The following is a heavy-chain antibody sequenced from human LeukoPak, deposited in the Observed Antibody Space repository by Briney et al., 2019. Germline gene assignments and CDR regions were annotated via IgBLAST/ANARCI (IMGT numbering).Heavy chain of an antibody. CDR3: AKESCSGGSCYIFDY. J-gene: IGHJ4*02. Sequence: PSETLSLTCGVYGGSFSGYYWSWLRQPPGKGLEWIGEINHSGSTNYNPSLKSRVTISVDTSKNQFSLKLSSVTAADTAVYYCAKESCSGGSCYIFDYWGQGTLVTVSS. CDR1: GGSFSGYY. CDR2: INHSGST. D-gene: IGHD2-15*01. V-gene: IGHV4-34*01.